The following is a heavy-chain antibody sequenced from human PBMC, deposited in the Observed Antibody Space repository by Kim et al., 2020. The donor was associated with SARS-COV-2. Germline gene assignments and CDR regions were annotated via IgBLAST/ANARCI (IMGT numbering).Heavy chain of an antibody. Sequence: SETLSLTCAVYGGSFSGYYWSWIRQPPGKGLEWIGEINHSGSTNYNPSLKSRVTISVDTSKNQFSLKLSSVTAADTAVYYCARANPYCSSTSSYHIDYWG. CDR2: INHSGST. CDR1: GGSFSGYY. J-gene: IGHJ4*01. CDR3: ARANPYCSSTSSYHIDY. V-gene: IGHV4-34*01. D-gene: IGHD2-2*01.